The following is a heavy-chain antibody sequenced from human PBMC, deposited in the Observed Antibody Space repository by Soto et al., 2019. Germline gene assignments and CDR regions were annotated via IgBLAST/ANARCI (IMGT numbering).Heavy chain of an antibody. J-gene: IGHJ3*02. CDR2: ISYDGSNK. Sequence: GGSLRLSCAASGFTFSSYAMHWVRQAPGKGLEWVAVISYDGSNKYYADSVKGRFTISRDNSKNTLYLQMNSLRAEDTAVYYCASAEQPPDAFDIWGQGTMVTVSS. CDR1: GFTFSSYA. V-gene: IGHV3-30-3*01. D-gene: IGHD6-13*01. CDR3: ASAEQPPDAFDI.